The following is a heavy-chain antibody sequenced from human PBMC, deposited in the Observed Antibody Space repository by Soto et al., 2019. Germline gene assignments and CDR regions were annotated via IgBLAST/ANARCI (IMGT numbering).Heavy chain of an antibody. V-gene: IGHV5-51*01. J-gene: IGHJ4*02. CDR1: GYSFTNYW. D-gene: IGHD3-22*01. Sequence: PGESLKISCKGSGYSFTNYWIGWVRQMPGKGLEWMGIIYPGDSDTRYSPSFQGQVTTSADKSISTAYLQWTSLKASDTAMYYCARQIYYDSSAYEWGQGTLVTVSS. CDR2: IYPGDSDT. CDR3: ARQIYYDSSAYE.